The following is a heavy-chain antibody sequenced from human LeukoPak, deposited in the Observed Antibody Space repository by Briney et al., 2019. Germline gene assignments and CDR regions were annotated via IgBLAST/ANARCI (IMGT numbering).Heavy chain of an antibody. V-gene: IGHV3-23*01. CDR1: GFTFSSYA. Sequence: GGSLRLSCAASGFTFSSYAMSWVRQAPGKGLEWVSAISGSGGSTYYADCVKGRFTISIDNSKNTLYLQMNSLRAEDTAVYYCAKGYRYCSSTSCYKVYWGQGTLVTVSS. CDR2: ISGSGGST. J-gene: IGHJ4*02. CDR3: AKGYRYCSSTSCYKVY. D-gene: IGHD2-2*02.